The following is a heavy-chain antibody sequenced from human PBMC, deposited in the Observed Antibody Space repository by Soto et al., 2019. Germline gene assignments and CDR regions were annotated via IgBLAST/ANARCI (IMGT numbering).Heavy chain of an antibody. CDR2: IYYSGST. Sequence: SETLSLTCIVSGGSITSYHWSWIRQPPGKGLEWIGYIYYSGSTNYNRSLKSRVTISVDTSKNQFSLKLSSVTAADTAVYYCARAITIFGVAPNWFDPWGQGTLVTVSS. D-gene: IGHD3-3*01. CDR1: GGSITSYH. V-gene: IGHV4-59*01. CDR3: ARAITIFGVAPNWFDP. J-gene: IGHJ5*02.